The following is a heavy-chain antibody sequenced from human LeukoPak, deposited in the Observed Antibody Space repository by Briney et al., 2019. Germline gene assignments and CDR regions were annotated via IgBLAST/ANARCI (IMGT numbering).Heavy chain of an antibody. Sequence: SETLSLTCTVSGGSISSYYWSWIRQPPGKGLEWIGYIYYSGSTNYNPSLKSRVTISVDTSKNQFSLKLSSVTAADTAVYYCARQGRYCSSTSCYVWFDPWGQGTLSPSPQ. CDR2: IYYSGST. J-gene: IGHJ5*02. D-gene: IGHD2-2*01. V-gene: IGHV4-59*08. CDR3: ARQGRYCSSTSCYVWFDP. CDR1: GGSISSYY.